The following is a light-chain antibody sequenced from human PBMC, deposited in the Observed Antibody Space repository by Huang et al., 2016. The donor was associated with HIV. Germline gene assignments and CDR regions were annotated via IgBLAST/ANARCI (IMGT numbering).Light chain of an antibody. V-gene: IGKV4-1*01. J-gene: IGKJ1*01. CDR2: WAS. CDR1: QSVYFSSTNKNY. CDR3: QQYYSSPQT. Sequence: DFLRTQSPDPLAVSLCERATLNCRSSQSVYFSSTNKNYMAWFQQQHGQPPRLLLFWASTREAGVPDRFSGSGSGTHFTLTIANLEAEDAAIYYCQQYYSSPQTFGQGTRVEVK.